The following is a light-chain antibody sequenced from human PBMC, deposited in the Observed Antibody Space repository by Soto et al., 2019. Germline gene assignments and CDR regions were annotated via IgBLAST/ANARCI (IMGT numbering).Light chain of an antibody. Sequence: QSALTQPPSASGSPGQSVAISCTGTSSDVGGYNYVSWYQQHPGKAPKLMIYEVNKRPSGIPDRCSCSNSGNTASLTVSGLQAEDEADYYCSSYAGSSNVFGTGTKGTVL. J-gene: IGLJ1*01. CDR2: EVN. CDR1: SSDVGGYNY. CDR3: SSYAGSSNV. V-gene: IGLV2-8*01.